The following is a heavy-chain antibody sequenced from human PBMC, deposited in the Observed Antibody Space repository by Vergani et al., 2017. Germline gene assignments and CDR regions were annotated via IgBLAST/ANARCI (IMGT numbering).Heavy chain of an antibody. Sequence: QVQLVQSVAEVKKPGASLKVSCKASGYTFTGYYMHWVRQAPGQGLEWMGWINPNSGGTNYAQKLQGRVTMTRDTSISTAYMELSRLRSDDTAVYYCAGQMYCSSTSCYYSYWGQGTLVTVSS. CDR3: AGQMYCSSTSCYYSY. D-gene: IGHD2-2*01. V-gene: IGHV1-2*02. J-gene: IGHJ4*02. CDR1: GYTFTGYY. CDR2: INPNSGGT.